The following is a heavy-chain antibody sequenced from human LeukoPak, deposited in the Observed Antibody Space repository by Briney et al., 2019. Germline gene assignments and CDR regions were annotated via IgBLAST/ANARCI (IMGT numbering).Heavy chain of an antibody. CDR2: ISTTSSTI. J-gene: IGHJ4*02. CDR3: ARGKEKWLDHFDY. CDR1: GFTFSSYS. D-gene: IGHD6-19*01. Sequence: GXSLXLSCAASGFTFSSYSMNWVRQAPGKGLEWVSYISTTSSTIYYADSVKGRFTMSRDNAKNSLYLQMDSLRDEDTAVYYCARGKEKWLDHFDYWGQGSLVTVSS. V-gene: IGHV3-48*02.